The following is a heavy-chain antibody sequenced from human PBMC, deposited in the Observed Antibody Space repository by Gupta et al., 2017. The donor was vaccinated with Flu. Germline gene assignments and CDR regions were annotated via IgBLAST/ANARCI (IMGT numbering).Heavy chain of an antibody. J-gene: IGHJ4*02. Sequence: QITLKESGPTLVKPTQTLTLTCTFSGFSLSTSGVGVGWIRQPPGKALEWLALIYWNDDKRYSPSLKSRLTITKDTSKNQVVLTMTNMDPVDTATYYCAHRPPPYSGSYYPNYFDYWGQGTLVTVSS. CDR1: GFSLSTSGVG. CDR3: AHRPPPYSGSYYPNYFDY. D-gene: IGHD1-26*01. CDR2: IYWNDDK. V-gene: IGHV2-5*01.